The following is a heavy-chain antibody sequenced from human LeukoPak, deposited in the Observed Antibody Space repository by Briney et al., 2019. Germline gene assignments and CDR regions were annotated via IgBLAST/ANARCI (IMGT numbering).Heavy chain of an antibody. CDR1: GFTFSSYA. CDR3: AKYGVPAAMQYGMDV. CDR2: ISGSGGST. J-gene: IGHJ6*02. V-gene: IGHV3-23*01. D-gene: IGHD2-2*01. Sequence: GGSLRLSCAATGFTFSSYAMSWVRQAPGKGLEWVSAISGSGGSTYYADSVKGRFTISRDNSKNTLYLQMNSLRAEDTAVYYCAKYGVPAAMQYGMDVWGQGTTVTVSS.